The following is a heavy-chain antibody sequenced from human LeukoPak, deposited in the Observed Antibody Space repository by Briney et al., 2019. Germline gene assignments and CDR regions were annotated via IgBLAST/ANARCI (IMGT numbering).Heavy chain of an antibody. CDR2: IYHSGST. CDR3: ARLGYYYDSSGYD. D-gene: IGHD3-22*01. CDR1: GYSIGSGYY. J-gene: IGHJ4*02. V-gene: IGHV4-38-2*02. Sequence: ASETLSLTCTVSGYSIGSGYYWGWIRQPPGKGLEWIGSIYHSGSTYYNPSLKSRVTISVDTSKNQFSLKLSSVTAADTAVYYCARLGYYYDSSGYDWGQGTLVTVSS.